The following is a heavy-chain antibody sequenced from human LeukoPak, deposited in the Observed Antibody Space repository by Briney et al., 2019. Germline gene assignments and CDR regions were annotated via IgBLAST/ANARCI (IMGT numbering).Heavy chain of an antibody. D-gene: IGHD2/OR15-2a*01. V-gene: IGHV3-23*01. CDR2: ISGSGDST. CDR1: GFTFTSYA. CDR3: AKDKKYCISTRCYILFDY. J-gene: IGHJ4*02. Sequence: GGSLRLSCAASGFTFTSYAMSWIRQAPGKGLEWVSVISGSGDSTNYADSVKGRFTISRDNSKSTLYLQMNSLRAEDTAVYYCAKDKKYCISTRCYILFDYGGQETLVTVSS.